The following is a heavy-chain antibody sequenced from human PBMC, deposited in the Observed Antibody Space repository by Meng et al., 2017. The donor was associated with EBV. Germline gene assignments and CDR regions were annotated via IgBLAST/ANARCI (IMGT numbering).Heavy chain of an antibody. Sequence: EVQRVESGGGPVRPVGSLRLSCAVSGLTFSRFWMHWVRQVPGKGLVWGERTNEDGGITNYADSVKGRFIISRDNTRNTLYLQMNSLRDEDTAVYFCSRDLVGPFDDWGQGTLVTVSS. J-gene: IGHJ4*02. CDR1: GLTFSRFW. CDR2: TNEDGGIT. V-gene: IGHV3-74*01. CDR3: SRDLVGPFDD.